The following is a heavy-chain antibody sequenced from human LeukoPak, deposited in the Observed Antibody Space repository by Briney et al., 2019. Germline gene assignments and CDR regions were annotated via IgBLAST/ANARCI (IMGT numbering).Heavy chain of an antibody. CDR1: VFIVSYNY. Sequence: GGSLRLSRAASVFIVSYNYMHLVRQAPGKGLEWVSVSYGGGDTYHADSVKGRFTISRDLSKNTLYLEMNSLRPEDTAVYYCASFDSEKPVSGSSQFDYWGQGTLVTVSS. D-gene: IGHD3-10*01. J-gene: IGHJ4*02. V-gene: IGHV3-66*02. CDR2: SYGGGDT. CDR3: ASFDSEKPVSGSSQFDY.